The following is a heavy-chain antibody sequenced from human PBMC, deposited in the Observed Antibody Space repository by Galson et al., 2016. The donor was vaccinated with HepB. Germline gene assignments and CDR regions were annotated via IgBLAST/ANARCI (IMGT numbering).Heavy chain of an antibody. CDR3: ARARIYCSGGSCRDAYDI. V-gene: IGHV4-59*01. CDR1: GGSIKSYY. CDR2: IYHSGST. Sequence: SETLSLTCTVSGGSIKSYYWSWIRQPPGKRLEWIAYIYHSGSTKYNPSLKSRVTISIDTSKSQISLKASSVTAADTAMYYCARARIYCSGGSCRDAYDIWGQGTMVTVSS. D-gene: IGHD2-15*01. J-gene: IGHJ3*02.